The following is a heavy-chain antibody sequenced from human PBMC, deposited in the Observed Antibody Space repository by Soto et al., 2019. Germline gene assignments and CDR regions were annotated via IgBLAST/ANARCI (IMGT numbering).Heavy chain of an antibody. J-gene: IGHJ4*02. CDR2: ISENGDRQ. Sequence: QVQLVQSGGGVVQAGTSLRLSCTASGLTFTSSSFHWVRQAPGKGLEWVAVISENGDRQYSTESVRGRFLISRDSCKNTVYLQMNSLRPEDTGVYFCARRLATTVSALGYWGQGALVTVSS. V-gene: IGHV3-30-3*01. CDR1: GLTFTSSS. CDR3: ARRLATTVSALGY. D-gene: IGHD4-17*01.